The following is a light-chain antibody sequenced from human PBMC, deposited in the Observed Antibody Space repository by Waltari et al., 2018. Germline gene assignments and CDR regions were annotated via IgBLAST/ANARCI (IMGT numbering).Light chain of an antibody. V-gene: IGKV3-15*01. CDR1: QSVSSN. CDR2: GAS. J-gene: IGKJ4*01. Sequence: DTVMTQSPATLSVSPGDRATLSCRASQSVSSNLAWYQQKPGQAPRLLIYGASIRATGIPARFSGSGSGTEFTLSTSSLQSEEFAVYYCQHYNIWPPLTFGGGTKVEIK. CDR3: QHYNIWPPLT.